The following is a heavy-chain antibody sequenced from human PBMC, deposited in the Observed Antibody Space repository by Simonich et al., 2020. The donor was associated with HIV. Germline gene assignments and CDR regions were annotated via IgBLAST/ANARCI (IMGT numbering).Heavy chain of an antibody. CDR1: GFTFSNYW. D-gene: IGHD2-8*02. J-gene: IGHJ4*02. Sequence: KLMESGGGLVQPGGSLRLSCVGSGFTFSNYWMSWVRQVPGKGLEWVANIKQDGGEKYYVDSVKGRFTISRDNANKLLYLQMNSLRAEDTAVHYCTRDYLVWGQGSLVTVSS. CDR3: TRDYLV. V-gene: IGHV3-7*01. CDR2: IKQDGGEK.